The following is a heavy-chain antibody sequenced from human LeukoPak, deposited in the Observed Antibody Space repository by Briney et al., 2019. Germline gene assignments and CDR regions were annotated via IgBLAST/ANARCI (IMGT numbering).Heavy chain of an antibody. V-gene: IGHV3-30-3*01. D-gene: IGHD3-16*01. CDR3: AGGAKYFRH. Sequence: GGSLRLSCAASGFTFSSYAMHWVRQAPGKGLEWVAVISYDGSNKYYADSVKGRFTISRDNSKNTLYLQMNSLRAEDTAVYYCAGGAKYFRHWGQGTLVTVSS. CDR1: GFTFSSYA. J-gene: IGHJ1*01. CDR2: ISYDGSNK.